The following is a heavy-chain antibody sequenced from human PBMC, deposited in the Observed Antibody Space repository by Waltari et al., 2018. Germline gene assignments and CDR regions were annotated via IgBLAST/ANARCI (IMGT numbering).Heavy chain of an antibody. CDR3: TRDLHFDSYAGDPFGF. D-gene: IGHD3-16*01. J-gene: IGHJ4*02. V-gene: IGHV3-49*04. Sequence: EVLLVESGGDLVQPGRSLRLPCTTSGSAFGDYTMSWVREAPGKGLGAVGCMKRAGTTHHAAALECRFIISRDDSKRSAYLQRDSLKTEDTAVYYCTRDLHFDSYAGDPFGFWGQGTLVTVSS. CDR1: GSAFGDYT. CDR2: MKRAGTT.